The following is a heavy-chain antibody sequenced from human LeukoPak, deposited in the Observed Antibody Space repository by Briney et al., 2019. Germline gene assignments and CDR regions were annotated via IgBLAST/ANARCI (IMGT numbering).Heavy chain of an antibody. V-gene: IGHV3-48*01. Sequence: GGSLRLSCAASGFTFSSYSMNWVRQAPGKGLEWVSYISSSSSTIYYADSVKGRFTISRDNAKNSLYLQMNSLRAEDTAVYYCARDAAYYYGSGSYWVDHWGQGTLVTVSS. J-gene: IGHJ4*02. CDR3: ARDAAYYYGSGSYWVDH. CDR1: GFTFSSYS. D-gene: IGHD3-10*01. CDR2: ISSSSSTI.